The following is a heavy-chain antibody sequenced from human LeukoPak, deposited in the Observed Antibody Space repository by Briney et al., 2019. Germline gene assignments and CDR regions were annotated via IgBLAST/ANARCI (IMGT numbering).Heavy chain of an antibody. CDR1: GGSIISYY. CDR3: AGVSRFLEWPDY. J-gene: IGHJ4*02. D-gene: IGHD3-3*01. V-gene: IGHV4-4*07. Sequence: SETLSLTCTVSGGSIISYYWRWIRQPARKGLEWIGRIYTSGSTNYNPSLKSRVTMSIDTSKNQFSLKLTSVTAADTAVDYCAGVSRFLEWPDYWGQGTLVTVSS. CDR2: IYTSGST.